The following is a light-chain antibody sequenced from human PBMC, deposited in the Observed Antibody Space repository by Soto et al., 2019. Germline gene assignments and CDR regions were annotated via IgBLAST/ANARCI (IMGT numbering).Light chain of an antibody. CDR2: LGS. Sequence: DIVMTQSPLSLPVIPGEPASISCRSSQSLLHSNGYNYLDWYLQKPGQSPQLLIYLGSNRASGVPDRFSGSGSGTDFTLKISRVEAEDVGVYYCRQAIQTPFTFGPGTTVDIK. CDR1: QSLLHSNGYNY. J-gene: IGKJ3*01. V-gene: IGKV2-28*01. CDR3: RQAIQTPFT.